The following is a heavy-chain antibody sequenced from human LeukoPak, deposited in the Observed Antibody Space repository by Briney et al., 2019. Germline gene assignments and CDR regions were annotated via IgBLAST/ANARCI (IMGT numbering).Heavy chain of an antibody. CDR1: GFTVSSNY. V-gene: IGHV3-53*01. CDR2: MYSGGST. CDR3: ARADRYSSGWSPSFDI. Sequence: PGGSLRLSCAASGFTVSSNYMSWVRQAPGKGLEWVSVMYSGGSTYYADSVKGRFTISRDNSKNTLYLQMNSLRAEDTAVYYCARADRYSSGWSPSFDIWGQGTMVTVSS. J-gene: IGHJ3*02. D-gene: IGHD6-19*01.